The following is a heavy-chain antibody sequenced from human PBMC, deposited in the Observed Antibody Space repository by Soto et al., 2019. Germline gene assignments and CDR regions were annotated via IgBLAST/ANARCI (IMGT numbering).Heavy chain of an antibody. Sequence: GGSLRLSCAASGFTFTRYSMNWVHQAPEKGLECVSSISSTTNYIYYGDSRKGRFTISRDNAKNSLSLEMNSLKDEDTDVYYCARESEDLTSNFDYWGKGILVTVSS. CDR1: GFTFTRYS. CDR2: ISSTTNYI. V-gene: IGHV3-21*06. CDR3: ARESEDLTSNFDY. J-gene: IGHJ4*02.